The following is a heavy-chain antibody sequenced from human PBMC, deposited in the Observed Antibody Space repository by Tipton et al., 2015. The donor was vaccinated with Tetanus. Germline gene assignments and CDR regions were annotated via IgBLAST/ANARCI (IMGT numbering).Heavy chain of an antibody. D-gene: IGHD3-9*01. V-gene: IGHV3-21*01. Sequence: VQLVQSGGGLVQPGGSLRLSCAASGFTLSNLWMRWVRQAPGKGLGWVSSISGSSNYINYADSVKGRFTISRANARNSLYLQMNSLRGDDTGVYFCARVHTPGLLGRYPLDYWGQGTLVTVSS. CDR2: ISGSSNYI. J-gene: IGHJ4*02. CDR3: ARVHTPGLLGRYPLDY. CDR1: GFTLSNLW.